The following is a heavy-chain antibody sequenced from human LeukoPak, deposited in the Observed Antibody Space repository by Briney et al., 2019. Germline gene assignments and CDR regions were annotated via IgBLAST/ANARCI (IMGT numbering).Heavy chain of an antibody. V-gene: IGHV3-66*01. Sequence: GGSLRLSCAASGSTVSRNYIHWVRQTPGRGLEWVSIIYSDGATKYADSVKGRFTISRDNPKNTLYLQMNSLRAEDTAVYYCARDHYSERSVVGGLDIWGQGTMVTVAS. D-gene: IGHD2-15*01. J-gene: IGHJ3*02. CDR3: ARDHYSERSVVGGLDI. CDR1: GSTVSRNY. CDR2: IYSDGAT.